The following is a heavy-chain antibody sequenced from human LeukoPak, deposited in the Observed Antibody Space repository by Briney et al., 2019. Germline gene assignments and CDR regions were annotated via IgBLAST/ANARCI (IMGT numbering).Heavy chain of an antibody. CDR1: GGTFSSYA. D-gene: IGHD2-15*01. CDR3: ARERSAAYYYYYMDV. Sequence: SVKVSCKASGGTFSSYAISWVRQAPGQGLEWMGGIIPIFGTANYAQKLQGRVTMTTDTSTSTAYMELRSLRSDDTAVYYCARERSAAYYYYYMDVWGKGTTVTVSS. CDR2: IIPIFGTA. V-gene: IGHV1-69*05. J-gene: IGHJ6*03.